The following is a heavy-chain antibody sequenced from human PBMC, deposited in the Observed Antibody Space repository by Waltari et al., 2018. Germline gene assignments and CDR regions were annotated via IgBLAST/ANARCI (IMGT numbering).Heavy chain of an antibody. D-gene: IGHD3-10*01. CDR3: ARLWGEINFDS. CDR1: GFTFSDSA. Sequence: EVQLVESGGGLVQPGGSLKLSCAASGFTFSDSAMHWVRQASGNGVEWLARIRTKTNNYATGYAASGKGRFTISRDDSKNTAYLQMNSLKTEDTAVYYCARLWGEINFDSWGQGILVTVSS. J-gene: IGHJ4*02. CDR2: IRTKTNNYAT. V-gene: IGHV3-73*02.